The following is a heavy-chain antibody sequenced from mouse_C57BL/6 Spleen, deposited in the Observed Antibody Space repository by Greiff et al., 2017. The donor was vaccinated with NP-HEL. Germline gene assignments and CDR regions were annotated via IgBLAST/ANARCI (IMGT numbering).Heavy chain of an antibody. CDR3: ARTPNPGYYDYGYYFDY. J-gene: IGHJ2*01. Sequence: QVQLQQPGAELVKPGASVKLSCKASGYTFTSYWMHWVKQRPGQGLEWIGMIHPNSGSTNYNEKFKSKATLTVDKSSSTAYMQLSSLTSEDSAVYYCARTPNPGYYDYGYYFDYWGQGTTLTVSS. D-gene: IGHD2-4*01. CDR1: GYTFTSYW. CDR2: IHPNSGST. V-gene: IGHV1-64*01.